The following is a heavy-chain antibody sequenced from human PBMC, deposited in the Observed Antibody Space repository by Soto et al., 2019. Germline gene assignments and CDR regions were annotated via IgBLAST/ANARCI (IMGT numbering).Heavy chain of an antibody. Sequence: SETLSLTCTASGGSVSSYYWSWVRQPPGKGLEWIGYVYYTGRTNYNPSLESRVIVSVDTSKNQFSLKLSSVTAADTAVYYCEPDPSDSCYSPLDTWGQGIPVPVRS. CDR3: EPDPSDSCYSPLDT. CDR1: GGSVSSYY. CDR2: VYYTGRT. J-gene: IGHJ5*02. V-gene: IGHV4-59*02. D-gene: IGHD5-18*01.